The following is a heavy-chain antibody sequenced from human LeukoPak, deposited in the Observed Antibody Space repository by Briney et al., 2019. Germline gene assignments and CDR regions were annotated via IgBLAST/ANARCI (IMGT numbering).Heavy chain of an antibody. CDR1: GYSFTSYW. J-gene: IGHJ4*02. V-gene: IGHV5-10-1*01. CDR2: IDPSDSYT. Sequence: GESLKISCQCSGYSFTSYWISWVRQLPGKGLEWMGRIDPSDSYTNYSPSFQGHVTISADKSISTAYLQWSSLKASDTAMYYCAIIERSSYYCHSWGQGTLVTVSS. D-gene: IGHD6-6*01. CDR3: AIIERSSYYCHS.